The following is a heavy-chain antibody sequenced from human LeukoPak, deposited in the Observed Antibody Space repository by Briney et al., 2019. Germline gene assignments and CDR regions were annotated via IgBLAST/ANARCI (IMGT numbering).Heavy chain of an antibody. D-gene: IGHD6-6*01. V-gene: IGHV1-2*02. Sequence: ASVKVSCKTSGYTFTNYDVSWVRQAPGQGLEWMGWINPNSGGTNYAQKFQGRVTMTRDTSISTAYMELSRLRSDDTAVYYCARDSSSSLDYWGQGTLVTVSS. J-gene: IGHJ4*02. CDR3: ARDSSSSLDY. CDR1: GYTFTNYD. CDR2: INPNSGGT.